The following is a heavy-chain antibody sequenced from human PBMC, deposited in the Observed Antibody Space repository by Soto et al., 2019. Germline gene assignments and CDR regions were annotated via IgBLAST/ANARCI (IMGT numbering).Heavy chain of an antibody. CDR2: ISGGASDK. Sequence: EVQLVESGGGLVQPGGSLRLSCEASGFMFSAYWMSWVRQDPRKGLEWVATISGGASDKFYVDSVTGRFTISRDDAKNSLYRQMNSLRDEDTAVYYCLREDWHRFDHWGQGTLVTVSS. CDR3: LREDWHRFDH. CDR1: GFMFSAYW. J-gene: IGHJ4*02. D-gene: IGHD2-21*01. V-gene: IGHV3-7*01.